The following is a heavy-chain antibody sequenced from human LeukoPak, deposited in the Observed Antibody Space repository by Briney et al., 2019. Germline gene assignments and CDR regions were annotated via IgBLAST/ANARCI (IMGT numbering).Heavy chain of an antibody. J-gene: IGHJ3*02. Sequence: PGGSLRLSCAASGFTFSSYAMSWVRQAPGKGLEWVSAISGSGGSTYYADSVKGRFTISRDNSKNTLYLQMNSLRAEDTAVYYCARGEAIAVAASDAFDIWGQGTMVTVSS. D-gene: IGHD6-19*01. CDR1: GFTFSSYA. CDR2: ISGSGGST. CDR3: ARGEAIAVAASDAFDI. V-gene: IGHV3-23*01.